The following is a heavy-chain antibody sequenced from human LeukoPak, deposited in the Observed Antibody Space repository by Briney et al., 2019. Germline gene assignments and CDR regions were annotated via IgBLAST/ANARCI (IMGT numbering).Heavy chain of an antibody. CDR1: GFTFRVYY. Sequence: PGGPVRLSCGAWGFTFRVYYVRGLPQAPGKGLEGVSYFRNSCCTIYCADPVKGLFHIHRDNPKHSLYLEVNSLRAGDRAVLYCGRDYYYNSSGLLRYWGEGTLVTVCS. J-gene: IGHJ4*02. V-gene: IGHV3-11*01. CDR3: GRDYYYNSSGLLRY. D-gene: IGHD3-22*01. CDR2: FRNSCCTI.